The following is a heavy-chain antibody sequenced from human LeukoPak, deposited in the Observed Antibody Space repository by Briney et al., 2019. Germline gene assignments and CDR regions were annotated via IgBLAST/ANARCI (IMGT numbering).Heavy chain of an antibody. V-gene: IGHV4-61*01. CDR3: ARVSLDNWFDP. CDR2: VYYSGST. D-gene: IGHD3-16*02. CDR1: GGSVSSASYY. Sequence: SETLSLTCTVSGGSVSSASYYWSWIRQPPGRGLEWIAYVYYSGSTKYNPSLKSGDTISVDTSKNQFSLKLSSVTVADTAIYYCARVSLDNWFDPWGQGTLVTVSS. J-gene: IGHJ5*02.